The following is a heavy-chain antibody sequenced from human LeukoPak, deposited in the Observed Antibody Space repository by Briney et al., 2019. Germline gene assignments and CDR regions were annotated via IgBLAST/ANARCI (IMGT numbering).Heavy chain of an antibody. V-gene: IGHV4-39*07. D-gene: IGHD6-19*01. Sequence: PSETLSLTCTVSGGSISSSSYYWGWIRQPPGKGLEWIGSIYYSGSTYYNPSLKSRVTISVDTSKNQFSLKLSSVTAADTAVYYCARDGTSSGWYPHRWFDPWGQGTLVTVSS. J-gene: IGHJ5*02. CDR3: ARDGTSSGWYPHRWFDP. CDR2: IYYSGST. CDR1: GGSISSSSYY.